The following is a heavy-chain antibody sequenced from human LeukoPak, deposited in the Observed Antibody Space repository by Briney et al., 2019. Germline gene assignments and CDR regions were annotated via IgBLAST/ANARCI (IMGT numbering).Heavy chain of an antibody. D-gene: IGHD3-10*01. V-gene: IGHV3-9*01. Sequence: GRSLRLSCAASGFTFDDYAMHWVRQAPGKGLEWVSGISWNSGSIGYADSVKGRFTISRDNAKNSLYLQMNSLRAEDTALYYCAKDPYGSGASWFDFWGQGTLVTVSS. CDR2: ISWNSGSI. CDR1: GFTFDDYA. J-gene: IGHJ5*01. CDR3: AKDPYGSGASWFDF.